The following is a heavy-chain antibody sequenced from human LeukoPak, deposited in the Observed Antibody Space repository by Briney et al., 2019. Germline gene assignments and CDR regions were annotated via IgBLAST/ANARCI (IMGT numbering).Heavy chain of an antibody. Sequence: GGSLRLSCAASGFTVSSNYMSWVRQAPGKGLEWVSVIYSGGSTYYADSVKGRFTISRDTSKNTLYLQMNSLGAEDTAVYYCARENVDTAYYYYGMDVWGQGTTVTVSS. CDR3: ARENVDTAYYYYGMDV. J-gene: IGHJ6*02. CDR1: GFTVSSNY. V-gene: IGHV3-53*01. D-gene: IGHD5-18*01. CDR2: IYSGGST.